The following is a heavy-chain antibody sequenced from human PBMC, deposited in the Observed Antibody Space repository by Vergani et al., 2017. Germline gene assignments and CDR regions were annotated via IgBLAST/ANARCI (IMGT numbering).Heavy chain of an antibody. CDR1: GSTVSGNY. V-gene: IGHV3-66*02. Sequence: VQLVESGGGLVKPGGSLRLSCAASGSTVSGNYMTWVRQAPGKGLEWVSHIHSGDETYYADSVKGRVTISRDTSKNTLHLQINNLRVEDTAVYYCARGNYYGSGTYVDPWGQGTLVTVSS. D-gene: IGHD3-10*01. CDR2: IHSGDET. CDR3: ARGNYYGSGTYVDP. J-gene: IGHJ5*02.